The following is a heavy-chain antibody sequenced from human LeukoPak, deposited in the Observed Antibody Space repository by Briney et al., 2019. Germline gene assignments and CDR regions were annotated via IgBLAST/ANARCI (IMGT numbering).Heavy chain of an antibody. CDR2: IYSGGST. CDR3: ARGSVGPELDYFDY. D-gene: IGHD1-26*01. Sequence: GGSLRLSCAASGFTVSSNYMSWVRQAPGKGLEWVSVIYSGGSTYYADSVKGRFTISRDNSKNTLYLQMNSLRAEDTAVYYCARGSVGPELDYFDYWGQGTLVTVSS. CDR1: GFTVSSNY. V-gene: IGHV3-66*01. J-gene: IGHJ4*02.